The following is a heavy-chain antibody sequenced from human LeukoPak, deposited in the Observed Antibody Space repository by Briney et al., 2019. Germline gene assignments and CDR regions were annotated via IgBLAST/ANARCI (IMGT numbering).Heavy chain of an antibody. Sequence: HGASVKVSCKASGYTFTGYYMHWVRQAPGQGLEWMGWINPNSGGTNYAQKFQGRVTMTRDTSISTAYMELSRLRSDDTAVYYCARVMFLVARGSPYLGYWGQGTLVTVSS. CDR1: GYTFTGYY. CDR3: ARVMFLVARGSPYLGY. V-gene: IGHV1-2*02. CDR2: INPNSGGT. J-gene: IGHJ4*02. D-gene: IGHD2-15*01.